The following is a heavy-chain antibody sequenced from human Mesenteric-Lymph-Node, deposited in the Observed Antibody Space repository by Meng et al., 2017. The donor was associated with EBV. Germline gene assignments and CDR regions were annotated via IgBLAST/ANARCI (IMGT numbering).Heavy chain of an antibody. Sequence: LQLHGSGPGLVKPSETLSLTCTVSGGSISSSSYYWGWIRQPPGKGLEWIGSIYYSGSTYYNPSLKSRVTISVDTSKNQFSLKLSSVTAADTAVYYCARPDSSSWIHFDYWGQGTLVTVSS. D-gene: IGHD6-13*01. CDR2: IYYSGST. CDR1: GGSISSSSYY. CDR3: ARPDSSSWIHFDY. V-gene: IGHV4-39*01. J-gene: IGHJ4*02.